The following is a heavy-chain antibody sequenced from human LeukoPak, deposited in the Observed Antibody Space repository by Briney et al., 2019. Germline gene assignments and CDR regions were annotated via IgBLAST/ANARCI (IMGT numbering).Heavy chain of an antibody. CDR1: GFTFSSYA. D-gene: IGHD6-6*01. J-gene: IGHJ4*02. Sequence: GGSLRLSCAASGFTFSSYAMSWFAQAPGKGLEWVSAISGSGGSTYYADSVKGRFTISRDNSKNTLYLQMNSLRAEDTAVYYCAAPGSSGNYWGQGTLVTVSS. V-gene: IGHV3-23*01. CDR2: ISGSGGST. CDR3: AAPGSSGNY.